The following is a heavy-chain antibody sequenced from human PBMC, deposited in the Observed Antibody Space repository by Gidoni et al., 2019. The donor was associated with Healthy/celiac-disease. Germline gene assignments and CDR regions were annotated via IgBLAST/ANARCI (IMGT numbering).Heavy chain of an antibody. V-gene: IGHV3-30*18. CDR1: GFTFSRYG. Sequence: QVQLVESGGGVVQPGRSLRLSCAASGFTFSRYGMRWVRQAPGKGLEVVAVISYDGMNKYYADSVKGRVTISRDNSKNTLYLQMNSLRAEDTAVYYCAKDRGYSSGWGDFDYWGQGTLVTVSS. D-gene: IGHD6-19*01. CDR2: ISYDGMNK. CDR3: AKDRGYSSGWGDFDY. J-gene: IGHJ4*02.